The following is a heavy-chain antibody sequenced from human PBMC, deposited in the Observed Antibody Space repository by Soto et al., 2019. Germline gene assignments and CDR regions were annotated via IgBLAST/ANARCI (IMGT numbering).Heavy chain of an antibody. CDR2: ISAYNGDT. D-gene: IGHD3-3*01. CDR1: GYTFKSYG. V-gene: IGHV1-18*01. CDR3: ARYFWSGQLPYYFDY. J-gene: IGHJ4*02. Sequence: QIQLVQSGAEVRKPGASVKVSCKASGYTFKSYGISWVRQTAGQGLEWLGWISAYNGDTKYAQNLQGRVSLTTDATTSSAYMELRSLRSVDTAVYYCARYFWSGQLPYYFDYWGQGTLVTVSS.